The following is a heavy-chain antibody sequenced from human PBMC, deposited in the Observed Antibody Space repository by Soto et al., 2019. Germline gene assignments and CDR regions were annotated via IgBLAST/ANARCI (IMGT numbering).Heavy chain of an antibody. Sequence: GGSLRLSCAASGFTFSSYSMNWVRQAPGKGLEWVSSISSSSSYIYYAGSVKGRFTISRDNAKNSLYLQMNSLRAEDTAVYYCARDERIAAAGTGYYGMDVWGQGTTVTVSS. D-gene: IGHD6-13*01. CDR3: ARDERIAAAGTGYYGMDV. V-gene: IGHV3-21*01. CDR1: GFTFSSYS. J-gene: IGHJ6*02. CDR2: ISSSSSYI.